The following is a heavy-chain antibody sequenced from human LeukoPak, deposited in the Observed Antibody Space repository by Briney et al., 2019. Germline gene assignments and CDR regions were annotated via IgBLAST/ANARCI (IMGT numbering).Heavy chain of an antibody. CDR2: IYSGGST. J-gene: IGHJ4*02. D-gene: IGHD5-12*01. V-gene: IGHV3-66*01. Sequence: PAGSLRLSCAASEFSVGSNYMTWVRQPPGKGLEGVSLIYSGGSTYYADSVKSRFTISRDNTKNTLYLQRNRLGAEDTAVYYGGRGHSGYHNTGGQGTMVTV. CDR3: GRGHSGYHNT. CDR1: EFSVGSNY.